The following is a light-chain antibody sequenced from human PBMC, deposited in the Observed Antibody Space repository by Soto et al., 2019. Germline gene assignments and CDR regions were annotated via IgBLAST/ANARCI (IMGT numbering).Light chain of an antibody. CDR3: QQFSSYPPT. V-gene: IGKV3-20*01. J-gene: IGKJ4*01. Sequence: EIVLTQSPGTLSLSPVERATLSCRASQSVSNNYLAWYKQKPGQAPRLLIYGASNRATGIPDRVSGGGSGTDFTLTISRLEHEDFAVYYCQQFSSYPPTFGGGTKVDIK. CDR1: QSVSNNY. CDR2: GAS.